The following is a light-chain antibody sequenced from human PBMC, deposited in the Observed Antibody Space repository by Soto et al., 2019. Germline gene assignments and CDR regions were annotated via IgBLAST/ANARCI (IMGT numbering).Light chain of an antibody. Sequence: DLQMTQFPSSLSASVGDRVTITCRASQGIRNDLGWYQQKPGKASKRLIYAASSLQSGVPSRFSGSGSGTEFTLAISSLQPEDSATFYCLQHSTYPLTFGQGTKVEIK. J-gene: IGKJ1*01. CDR2: AAS. CDR3: LQHSTYPLT. CDR1: QGIRND. V-gene: IGKV1-17*01.